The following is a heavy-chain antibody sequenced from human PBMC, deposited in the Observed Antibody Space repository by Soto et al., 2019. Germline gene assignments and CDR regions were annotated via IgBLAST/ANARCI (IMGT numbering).Heavy chain of an antibody. Sequence: GGSLRLSCAASGFTFSGSAMHWFRQASGKGLEWVGRIRSKANSYATAYAASVKGRFTISRDDSKNTAYLQMNSLKTEDTAVYYCTRHHADFDYFNYGMDVWGQGTTVTVSS. CDR1: GFTFSGSA. J-gene: IGHJ6*02. CDR3: TRHHADFDYFNYGMDV. CDR2: IRSKANSYAT. V-gene: IGHV3-73*01.